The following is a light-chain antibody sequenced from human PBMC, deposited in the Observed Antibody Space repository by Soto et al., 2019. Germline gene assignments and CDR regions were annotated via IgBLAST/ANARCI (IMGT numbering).Light chain of an antibody. J-gene: IGLJ2*01. CDR3: AAWYGSLNGWV. V-gene: IGLV1-44*01. Sequence: QPVLTQAPSASGTPGQRVTISCSGSSSNIGSNTVSWYQQVPGTAPKLLIYSNDQRPSGVPDRFSGSKSGTSASLAIGGLQSEDEADYYCAAWYGSLNGWVFGGGTKVTVL. CDR2: SND. CDR1: SSNIGSNT.